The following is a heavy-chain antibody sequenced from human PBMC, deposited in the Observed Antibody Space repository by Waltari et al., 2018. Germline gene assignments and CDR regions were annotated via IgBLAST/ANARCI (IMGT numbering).Heavy chain of an antibody. J-gene: IGHJ6*02. CDR3: ARDYSSGWYGGGYYYYGMDV. CDR1: GYTFTSYG. Sequence: QVQLVQSGAEVKKPGASVKVSFKASGYTFTSYGISWVRQAPGQGLEWLGWITDENGNTNYAQKLQGRVTMTTEKSTSTAYMELRSLRSDDTAVYYCARDYSSGWYGGGYYYYGMDVWGQGTTVTVSS. CDR2: ITDENGNT. D-gene: IGHD6-19*01. V-gene: IGHV1-18*04.